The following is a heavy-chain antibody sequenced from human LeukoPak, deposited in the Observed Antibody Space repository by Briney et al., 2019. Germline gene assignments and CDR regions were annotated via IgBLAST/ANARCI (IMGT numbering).Heavy chain of an antibody. J-gene: IGHJ4*02. D-gene: IGHD2-2*01. CDR2: IYHSGST. CDR1: GGSISSGGYS. V-gene: IGHV4-30-2*01. Sequence: SQTLSLTCAVSGGSISSGGYSWSWIRQPPGKGLEWIGYIYHSGSTYYNPSLKSRVTISVDRSKNQFSLKLSSVTAADTAVYYCARYCSGTSCYGYFDYWGQGTLVTVSS. CDR3: ARYCSGTSCYGYFDY.